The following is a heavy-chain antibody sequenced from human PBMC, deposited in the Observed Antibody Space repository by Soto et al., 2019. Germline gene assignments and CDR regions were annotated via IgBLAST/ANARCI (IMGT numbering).Heavy chain of an antibody. D-gene: IGHD4-17*01. V-gene: IGHV3-23*01. CDR2: ISGSGGST. CDR1: GFTYSCDA. J-gene: IGHJ6*02. CDR3: AKDLTPTVTTLRYYYYGMDV. Sequence: GGSLRLSCAASGFTYSCDAMSWVRQAPGKGLTWVSAISGSGGSTYYADSVKGRFTISRDNAKNTLYLQMNSLRAEDTAVYYCAKDLTPTVTTLRYYYYGMDVWGQGTTVTVSS.